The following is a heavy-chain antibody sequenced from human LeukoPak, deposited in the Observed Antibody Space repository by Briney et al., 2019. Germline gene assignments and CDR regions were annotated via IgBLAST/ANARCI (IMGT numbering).Heavy chain of an antibody. Sequence: GSLRLSCAASGFTFSSYSMNWVRQAPGKGLEWVSSISSSSSYIYYADSVKGRFTISRDNAKNSLYLQMNSLRAEDTAVYYCARGGVAAAGPFDYWGQGTLVTVSS. D-gene: IGHD6-13*01. V-gene: IGHV3-21*01. CDR3: ARGGVAAAGPFDY. CDR2: ISSSSSYI. CDR1: GFTFSSYS. J-gene: IGHJ4*02.